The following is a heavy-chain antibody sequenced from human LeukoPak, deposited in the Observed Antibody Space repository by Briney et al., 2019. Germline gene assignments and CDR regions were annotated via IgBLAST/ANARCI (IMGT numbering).Heavy chain of an antibody. V-gene: IGHV3-66*04. CDR3: ARPGKGHSSGWYQDYYYYYYGMDV. J-gene: IGHJ6*02. CDR2: IYSGGST. D-gene: IGHD6-19*01. Sequence: GGSLRLSCAASGFTFSSYSMNWVRQAPGKGLEWVSVIYSGGSTYYADSVKGRFTISRDNSKNTLYLQMNSLRAEDTAVYYCARPGKGHSSGWYQDYYYYYYGMDVWGQGTTVTVSS. CDR1: GFTFSSYS.